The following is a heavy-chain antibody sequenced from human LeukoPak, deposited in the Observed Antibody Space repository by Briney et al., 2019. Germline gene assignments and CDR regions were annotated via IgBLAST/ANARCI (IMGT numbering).Heavy chain of an antibody. CDR3: AREGFGELLPFDP. Sequence: PGGSLRLSCAASGFTFSSYSMNWVRQAPRKGLEWVSSISSSSSYIYYADSVKGRFTISRDNAKNSLYLQMNSLRAEDTAVYYCAREGFGELLPFDPWGQGTLVTVSS. CDR1: GFTFSSYS. V-gene: IGHV3-21*01. J-gene: IGHJ5*02. CDR2: ISSSSSYI. D-gene: IGHD3-10*01.